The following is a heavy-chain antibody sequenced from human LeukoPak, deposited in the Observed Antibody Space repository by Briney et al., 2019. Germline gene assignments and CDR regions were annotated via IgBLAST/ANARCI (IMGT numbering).Heavy chain of an antibody. V-gene: IGHV3-9*01. D-gene: IGHD1-7*01. J-gene: IGHJ3*02. Sequence: GRSLRLSCAASGFTFDDYAMHWVRQAPGKGLEWVSGISWNSGSIGYADSVKGRFTISRDNAKNSLYLQMNSLRAEDTALYYCAKDLTRNYLNAFDIWGQGTMVTVSS. CDR1: GFTFDDYA. CDR3: AKDLTRNYLNAFDI. CDR2: ISWNSGSI.